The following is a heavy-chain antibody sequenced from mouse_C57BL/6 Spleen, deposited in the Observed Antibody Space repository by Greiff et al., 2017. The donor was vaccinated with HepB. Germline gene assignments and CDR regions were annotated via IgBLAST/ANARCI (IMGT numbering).Heavy chain of an antibody. D-gene: IGHD2-2*01. CDR2: IWTGGGT. J-gene: IGHJ4*01. V-gene: IGHV2-9-1*01. Sequence: VKLVESGPGLVAPSQSLSITCTVSGFSLTSYAISWVRQPPGKGLEWLGVIWTGGGTNYNSALTSRLRISKDNSKSQVFLKMNSLQTDDTARYYCARARVYGYDDYYAMDYWGQGTSVTVSS. CDR1: GFSLTSYA. CDR3: ARARVYGYDDYYAMDY.